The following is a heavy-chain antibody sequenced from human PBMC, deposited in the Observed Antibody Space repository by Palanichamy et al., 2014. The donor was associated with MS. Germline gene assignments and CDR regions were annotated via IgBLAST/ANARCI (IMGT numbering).Heavy chain of an antibody. CDR1: GYTFTSYA. Sequence: QVQLVQSGAEVKKPGASVKVSCKASGYTFTSYAMHWVRRAPGQRLEWMGWINAGNGNTKYSQKFQGRVTITRDTSASTAYMELSSLRSEDTAVYYCARVSHYYDSSGYLGYWGQGTLVTVSS. J-gene: IGHJ4*02. V-gene: IGHV1-3*01. D-gene: IGHD3-22*01. CDR2: INAGNGNT. CDR3: ARVSHYYDSSGYLGY.